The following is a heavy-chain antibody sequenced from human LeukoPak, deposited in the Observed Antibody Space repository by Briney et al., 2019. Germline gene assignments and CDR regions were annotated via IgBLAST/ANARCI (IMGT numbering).Heavy chain of an antibody. J-gene: IGHJ1*01. D-gene: IGHD4-17*01. V-gene: IGHV1-69*13. CDR1: GGTFSSYA. CDR2: IIPIFGTA. CDR3: AREIFYGDYSPGNFQH. Sequence: ASVKVSCTASGGTFSSYAISWVRQAPGQGLEWMGGIIPIFGTANYAQTFQGRVTITADESTSTAYMELSSLRSEDTAVYYCAREIFYGDYSPGNFQHWGQGTLVTVSS.